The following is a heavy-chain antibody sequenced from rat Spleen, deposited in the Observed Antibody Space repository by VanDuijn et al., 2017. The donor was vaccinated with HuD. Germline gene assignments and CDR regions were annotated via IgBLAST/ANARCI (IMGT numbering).Heavy chain of an antibody. CDR1: GFTFSDFF. J-gene: IGHJ2*01. CDR3: ARRHYGYTDYFDY. V-gene: IGHV5-29*01. D-gene: IGHD1-11*01. CDR2: ISSDGSST. Sequence: EVQLVESDGGLVQPGKSLKLSCAASGFTFSDFFMAWVRQAPAMGLEWVATISSDGSSTYYRDSVKGRFTISRDNAKSTLSLQMDSLRSEDTATYYCARRHYGYTDYFDYWGQGVMVPVSS.